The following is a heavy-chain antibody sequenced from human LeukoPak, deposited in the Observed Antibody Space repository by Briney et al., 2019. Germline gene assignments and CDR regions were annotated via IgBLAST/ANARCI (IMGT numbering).Heavy chain of an antibody. V-gene: IGHV4-59*01. D-gene: IGHD3-16*02. CDR3: ARAYDYVWGSYRSENWFDP. J-gene: IGHJ5*02. Sequence: PSETLSLTCTVSGVSISSYYWSWIRQPPGKGLEWIGYIYYSGSTNDNPSLKSRVTISVDTSKNQFSLKLSSVTAADTAVYYCARAYDYVWGSYRSENWFDPWGQGTLVTVSS. CDR1: GVSISSYY. CDR2: IYYSGST.